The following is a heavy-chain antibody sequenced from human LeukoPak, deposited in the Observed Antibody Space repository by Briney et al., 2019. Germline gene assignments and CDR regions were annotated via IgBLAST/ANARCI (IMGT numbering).Heavy chain of an antibody. V-gene: IGHV3-7*01. CDR1: GLTFSIHW. CDR2: INQDGSDK. D-gene: IGHD2-2*01. Sequence: GGSLRLSCAASGLTFSIHWMNWVRQAPGKGLECVANINQDGSDKYYVDSVKGRFTISRDNTKNSLYLQMSSLRAEDTAVYYCARLYCGSSSCYAGDYWGQGTLVTVSS. J-gene: IGHJ4*02. CDR3: ARLYCGSSSCYAGDY.